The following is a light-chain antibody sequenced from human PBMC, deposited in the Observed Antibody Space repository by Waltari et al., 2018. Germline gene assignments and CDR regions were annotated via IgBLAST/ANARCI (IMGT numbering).Light chain of an antibody. CDR1: TSNIGSNY. CDR3: ATWDDTLSGPRV. J-gene: IGLJ3*02. V-gene: IGLV1-47*01. CDR2: RNY. Sequence: QSVLTQPPSVSGTPGQRVTISCSGTTSNIGSNYVYWYQQLPGTAPKLLIYRNYQRPSGVPTRFSGSRSGTSASLAISGLQSEDEADYYCATWDDTLSGPRVFGGGTRLTVL.